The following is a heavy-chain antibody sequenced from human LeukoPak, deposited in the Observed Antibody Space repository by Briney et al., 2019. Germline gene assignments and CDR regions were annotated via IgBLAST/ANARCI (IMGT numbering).Heavy chain of an antibody. CDR1: GGSISSSSYY. J-gene: IGHJ4*02. CDR2: IYYSGST. Sequence: SETLSLTCTVSGGSISSSSYYWGWIRQPPGKGLEWIGSIYYSGSTYYNPSLKSRVTISVDTSKNQFSLKLSSVTAADTAVYYCARDLRGYYYQYYFDYWGQGTLVTVSS. V-gene: IGHV4-39*07. D-gene: IGHD3-22*01. CDR3: ARDLRGYYYQYYFDY.